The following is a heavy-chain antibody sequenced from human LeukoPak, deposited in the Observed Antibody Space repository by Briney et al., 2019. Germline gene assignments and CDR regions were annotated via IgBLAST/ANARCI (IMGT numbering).Heavy chain of an antibody. Sequence: SETLSLTCTVSGGSISSSSYYWSWIRQPPGKGLEWIGEINHSGSTNYNPSLKSRVTISVDTSKNQFSLKLSSVTAADTAVYYCARGGYCSSTSCYEVWFDPWGQGTLVTVSS. CDR3: ARGGYCSSTSCYEVWFDP. CDR1: GGSISSSSYY. J-gene: IGHJ5*02. D-gene: IGHD2-2*01. CDR2: INHSGST. V-gene: IGHV4-39*07.